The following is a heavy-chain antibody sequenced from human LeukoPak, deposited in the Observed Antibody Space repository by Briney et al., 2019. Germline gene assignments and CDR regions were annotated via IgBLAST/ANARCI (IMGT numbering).Heavy chain of an antibody. Sequence: GASVNVSCKASGGTFSSYAISWVRQATGQGLEWMGWMNPDSGNTGYAQKFQGRVTMTRNASISTAYMELSSLRSEDTAMYYCARGLHCSKANCRRGEWFDPWGQGTLVTVSS. V-gene: IGHV1-8*02. CDR3: ARGLHCSKANCRRGEWFDP. J-gene: IGHJ5*02. D-gene: IGHD2-2*01. CDR1: GGTFSSYA. CDR2: MNPDSGNT.